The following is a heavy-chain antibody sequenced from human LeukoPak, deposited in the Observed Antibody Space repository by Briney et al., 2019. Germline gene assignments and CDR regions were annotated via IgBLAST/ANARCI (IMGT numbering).Heavy chain of an antibody. D-gene: IGHD2-21*02. CDR1: GYTFTSYY. CDR2: INLSGGNT. J-gene: IGHJ4*02. CDR3: ARVAGGDWYYFDL. Sequence: ASVKVSCKASGYTFTSYYMHWVRQAPGQGLEWMGIINLSGGNTNYAQKFQGRVTMTRDTSTSTVYMELDRLGSDDTAVYYCARVAGGDWYYFDLWGQGSLVTVSS. V-gene: IGHV1-46*01.